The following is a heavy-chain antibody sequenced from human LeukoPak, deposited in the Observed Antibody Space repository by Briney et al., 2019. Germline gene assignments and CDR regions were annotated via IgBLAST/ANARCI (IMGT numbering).Heavy chain of an antibody. Sequence: SETLSLTCTVSGGSISSYYWSWIRQPPGKGLEWIGYIYYSGSTNYNPSLKSRVTISVDTPKNQFSLKLSSVTAADTAVYYCARLGITNTIRGDWFDPWGQGTLVTVSS. D-gene: IGHD3-3*01. CDR1: GGSISSYY. V-gene: IGHV4-59*08. CDR2: IYYSGST. J-gene: IGHJ5*02. CDR3: ARLGITNTIRGDWFDP.